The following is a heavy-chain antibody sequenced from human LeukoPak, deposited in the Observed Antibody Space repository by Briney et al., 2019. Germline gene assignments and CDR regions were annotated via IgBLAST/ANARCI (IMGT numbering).Heavy chain of an antibody. J-gene: IGHJ4*02. D-gene: IGHD1-7*01. V-gene: IGHV3-7*01. CDR2: IKQDGSEK. Sequence: GGSLRLFCAASGFTFSSYWMSWVRQAPGKGLEWVANIKQDGSEKYYVDSVKGQFTISRDNAKNSLYLQMNSLRAEDTAVYYCARDRPDGELELAFDYWGQGTLVTVSS. CDR1: GFTFSSYW. CDR3: ARDRPDGELELAFDY.